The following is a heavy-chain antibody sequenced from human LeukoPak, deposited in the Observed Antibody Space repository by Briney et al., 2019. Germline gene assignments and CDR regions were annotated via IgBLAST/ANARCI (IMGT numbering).Heavy chain of an antibody. CDR2: IYYSGST. Sequence: SETLSLTCTVSGGSISSSSYYWGWIRQPPGKGLEWIGSIYYSGSTYYNPSLKSRVTISVDTSKNQFSLKLSSVTAADTAVYYCARDLLTYCGGDCYPYWGRGTLVTVSS. CDR3: ARDLLTYCGGDCYPY. J-gene: IGHJ4*02. V-gene: IGHV4-39*07. D-gene: IGHD2-21*02. CDR1: GGSISSSSYY.